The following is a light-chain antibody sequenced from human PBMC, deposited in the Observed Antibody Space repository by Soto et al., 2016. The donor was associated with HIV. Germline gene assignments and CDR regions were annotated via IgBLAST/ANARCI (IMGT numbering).Light chain of an antibody. CDR3: QQYNTPQWT. J-gene: IGKJ1*01. CDR2: KVS. CDR1: QSVNDW. Sequence: DIQLTQSPSTLSAAVGDRVTITCRASQSVNDWLAWYQQKPGTPPSLLIYKVSTLESGVPSRFSGVGFGTDFTLTISTLQPEDSAIYYCQQYNTPQWTFGQGTKVEI. V-gene: IGKV1-5*03.